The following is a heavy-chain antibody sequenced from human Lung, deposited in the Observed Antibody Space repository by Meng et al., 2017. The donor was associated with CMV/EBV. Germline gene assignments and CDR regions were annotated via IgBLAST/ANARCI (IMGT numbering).Heavy chain of an antibody. J-gene: IGHJ6*02. CDR3: ARVGAARPGGVYYYYGMDV. V-gene: IGHV3-20*04. D-gene: IGHD6-6*01. Sequence: GGSLRLSCAASGFTFDDYGMSWVRQAPGKGLEWVSGINWNGGSTGYADSVKGRFTISRDNAKNSLYLQMNSLRAEDTALYYCARVGAARPGGVYYYYGMDVWXQGTTVXVSS. CDR2: INWNGGST. CDR1: GFTFDDYG.